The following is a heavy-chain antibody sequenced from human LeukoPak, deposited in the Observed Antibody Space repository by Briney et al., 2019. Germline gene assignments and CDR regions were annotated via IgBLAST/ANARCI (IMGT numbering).Heavy chain of an antibody. V-gene: IGHV3-7*01. CDR2: IKQDGSDR. Sequence: PGGSLRLSCVVSEFNFGNYWMSWVRQTPGKGLEWVANIKQDGSDRHYVDSVKGRFTISRDNAKNSLYLQMNSLRVEDTAVYYCARKTGDCWGQGTLVTVSS. J-gene: IGHJ4*02. CDR1: EFNFGNYW. CDR3: ARKTGDC.